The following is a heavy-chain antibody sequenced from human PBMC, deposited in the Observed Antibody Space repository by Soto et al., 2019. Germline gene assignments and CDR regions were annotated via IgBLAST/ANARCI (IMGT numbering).Heavy chain of an antibody. D-gene: IGHD6-19*01. CDR1: GGSFSGYY. CDR2: INHSGST. Sequence: PSETLSLTCAVYGGSFSGYYWSWIRQPPGKGLEWIGEINHSGSTNYNPSLKSRVTISVDTSKNQFSLKLSSVTAADTAVYYCARAEAGTDDAFDIWGQGTMVTVSS. CDR3: ARAEAGTDDAFDI. V-gene: IGHV4-34*01. J-gene: IGHJ3*02.